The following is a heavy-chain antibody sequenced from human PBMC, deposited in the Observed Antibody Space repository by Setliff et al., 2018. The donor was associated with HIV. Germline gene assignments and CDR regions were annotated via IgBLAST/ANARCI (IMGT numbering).Heavy chain of an antibody. D-gene: IGHD5-18*01. CDR1: GDSISSYY. CDR3: ARDVYSYGRFYFDY. J-gene: IGHJ4*02. V-gene: IGHV4-4*07. CDR2: VYTSGNT. Sequence: SETLSLTCTVSGDSISSYYWSWIRQPAGKGLDWIGRVYTSGNTNYNPSLKSRVTMSVDTSKKQFSLNLSSVTAADTGVYYCARDVYSYGRFYFDYWGQGTLVTVSS.